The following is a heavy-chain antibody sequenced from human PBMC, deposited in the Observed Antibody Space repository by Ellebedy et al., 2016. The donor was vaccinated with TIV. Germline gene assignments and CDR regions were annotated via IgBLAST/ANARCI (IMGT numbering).Heavy chain of an antibody. CDR1: GFTVSSNY. J-gene: IGHJ6*02. Sequence: PGGSLRLSCAASGFTVSSNYMSWVRQAPGKGLEWVSVIYSGGITYYADSVKGRFTISRDNSKNTLYLQMNSLRAEDTAVYYCARGYSSSWYESYYGMDVWGQGTTVTVSS. CDR2: IYSGGIT. V-gene: IGHV3-53*01. CDR3: ARGYSSSWYESYYGMDV. D-gene: IGHD6-13*01.